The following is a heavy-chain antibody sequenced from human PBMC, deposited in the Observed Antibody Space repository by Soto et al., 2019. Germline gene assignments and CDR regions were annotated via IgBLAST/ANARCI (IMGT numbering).Heavy chain of an antibody. D-gene: IGHD3-3*01. CDR2: IYHNGST. Sequence: PSETLSLTCAVSGDSITSANWWSWVRQSPRKGLEWLGEIYHNGSTNYNPSLKSRVAISVDKAKNQFSLKLTSVTAADTAVYYCARARGPIFGVVIRNWFHPWGQGTLGTVS. CDR1: GDSITSANW. CDR3: ARARGPIFGVVIRNWFHP. J-gene: IGHJ5*02. V-gene: IGHV4-4*02.